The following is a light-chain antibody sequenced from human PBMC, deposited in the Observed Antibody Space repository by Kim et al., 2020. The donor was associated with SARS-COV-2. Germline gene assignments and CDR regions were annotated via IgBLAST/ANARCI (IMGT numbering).Light chain of an antibody. CDR1: SSDVGNYNL. Sequence: QSALTQPASVSGSPGQSITISCTGTSSDVGNYNLVCWYQQQPGKAPKLLIYEVTKRPSWVSTRFSGSKSGNTASLTISGLQTEDEADYYCSSYARGRNLFGGGTQLTVL. J-gene: IGLJ3*02. V-gene: IGLV2-23*02. CDR2: EVT. CDR3: SSYARGRNL.